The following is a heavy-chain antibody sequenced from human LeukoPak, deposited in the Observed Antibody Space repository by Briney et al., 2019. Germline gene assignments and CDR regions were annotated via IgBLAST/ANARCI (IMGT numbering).Heavy chain of an antibody. V-gene: IGHV4-39*07. CDR2: IYYSGST. CDR3: ARDPQGNRDY. J-gene: IGHJ4*02. CDR1: GGSISSSSYY. Sequence: SETLSLTCTVSGGSISSSSYYWGWIRQPPGKGLEWIGSIYYSGSTNYNPSLKSRVTISVDTSKNQFSLKLSSVTAADTAVYYCARDPQGNRDYWGQGTLVTVSS. D-gene: IGHD1-14*01.